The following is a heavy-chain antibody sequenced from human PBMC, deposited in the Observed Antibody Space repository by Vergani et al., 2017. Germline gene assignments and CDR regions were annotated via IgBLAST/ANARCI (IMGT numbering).Heavy chain of an antibody. Sequence: QVQLVESGGGVVQRGGSLRLSCATSGFTLSNYDMQWIRQGPGKGLEFVAFIQFDGSNQYYADSVKGRFTLSRDFSKNTLYLQMNSLRTDDTATYYCAKHFRGWGIDYWGQGTPVTVSS. V-gene: IGHV3-30*02. J-gene: IGHJ4*02. D-gene: IGHD3-16*01. CDR2: IQFDGSNQ. CDR1: GFTLSNYD. CDR3: AKHFRGWGIDY.